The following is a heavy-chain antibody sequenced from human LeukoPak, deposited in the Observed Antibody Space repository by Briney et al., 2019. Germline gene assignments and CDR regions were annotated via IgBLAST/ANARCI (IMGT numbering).Heavy chain of an antibody. J-gene: IGHJ4*02. CDR3: AKDSSGWYSLFDY. D-gene: IGHD6-19*01. Sequence: PGRSLRLSCAASGFTFSSYGMHWVRQAPGKGLEWVAVISYDGSNKYYADSVKGRFTISRDNSKNTLYLQMNSLRAEDTAVYYCAKDSSGWYSLFDYWGQGTLVTVSS. CDR2: ISYDGSNK. CDR1: GFTFSSYG. V-gene: IGHV3-30*18.